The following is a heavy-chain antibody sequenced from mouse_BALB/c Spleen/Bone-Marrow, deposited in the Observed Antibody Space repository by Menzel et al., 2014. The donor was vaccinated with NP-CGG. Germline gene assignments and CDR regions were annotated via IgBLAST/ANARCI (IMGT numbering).Heavy chain of an antibody. CDR1: GFTFSSFG. Sequence: EVKLVESGGGLVQPGGSRKLSCAASGFTFSSFGMHWVRQAPEKGLEWVAYISSGSSTSYYADTVKGRFTISRDNPKNTLFLQMTSLRSEDTAMYYCARRDDGYYNFDYWGQGTTLTVSS. V-gene: IGHV5-17*02. CDR3: ARRDDGYYNFDY. J-gene: IGHJ2*01. CDR2: ISSGSSTS. D-gene: IGHD2-3*01.